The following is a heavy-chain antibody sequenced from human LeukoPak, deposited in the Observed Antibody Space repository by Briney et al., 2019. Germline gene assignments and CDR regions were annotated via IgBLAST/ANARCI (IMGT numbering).Heavy chain of an antibody. D-gene: IGHD2-21*01. CDR3: ATTIPFHY. V-gene: IGHV4-4*02. Sequence: TSETLSLTCAVSGVSISSSNWWSWVRQPPGRGLEWIGEIYYGGNTNYNPSLKSRVNLSVDKSKNHFSLRLNSVTAADTAVYYCATTIPFHYWGQGILVTVSS. CDR1: GVSISSSNW. CDR2: IYYGGNT. J-gene: IGHJ4*02.